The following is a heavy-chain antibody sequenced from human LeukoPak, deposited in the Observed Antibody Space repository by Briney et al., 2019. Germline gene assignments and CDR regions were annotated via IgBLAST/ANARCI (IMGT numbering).Heavy chain of an antibody. CDR3: ATVSSFDNNFYSYL. J-gene: IGHJ5*02. CDR1: GYTLTQLV. V-gene: IGHV1-24*01. Sequence: GASVKVSCKVSGYTLTQLVIHWVRQTPGEGLEWMGGFDPENGETVYAQKFQGRVTMTEDTSTDTAYMELSSLRSEDTAIYYCATVSSFDNNFYSYLWGPGTLGTVSS. D-gene: IGHD3-3*01. CDR2: FDPENGET.